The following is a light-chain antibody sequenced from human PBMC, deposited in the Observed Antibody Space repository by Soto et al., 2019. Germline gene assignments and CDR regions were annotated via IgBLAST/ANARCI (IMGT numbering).Light chain of an antibody. J-gene: IGKJ1*01. CDR1: QSISSW. CDR3: QQYNSYPWT. CDR2: DAS. Sequence: DIQMTQSPSTLSATAGHRGTRTCRASQSISSWLAWYQHKPGKAPKLLIYDASNLESGVPSRFSGSGSGTEFTLTISSLQPDDFATYYCQQYNSYPWTFGQGTKVDI. V-gene: IGKV1-5*01.